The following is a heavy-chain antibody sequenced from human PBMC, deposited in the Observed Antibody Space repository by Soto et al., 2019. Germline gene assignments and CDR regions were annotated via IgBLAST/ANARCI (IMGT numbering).Heavy chain of an antibody. V-gene: IGHV1-69*13. CDR2: IIPIFGTA. CDR3: ARDGPEAQIYSYDSSGYYHHDAFDI. J-gene: IGHJ3*02. Sequence: SVKVSCKASGGTFSSYAISWVRQAPGQGLEWMGGIIPIFGTANYAQKFQGRVTITADESTSTAYMELSSLRSEDTAVYYCARDGPEAQIYSYDSSGYYHHDAFDIWGQGTMVTVSS. D-gene: IGHD3-22*01. CDR1: GGTFSSYA.